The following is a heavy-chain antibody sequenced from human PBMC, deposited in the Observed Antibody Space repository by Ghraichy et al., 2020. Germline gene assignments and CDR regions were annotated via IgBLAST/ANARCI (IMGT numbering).Heavy chain of an antibody. CDR3: ASRNYYDSSRGMDV. D-gene: IGHD3-22*01. CDR2: INHSGST. CDR1: GGSFSGYY. V-gene: IGHV4-34*01. J-gene: IGHJ6*02. Sequence: GSLRLSCAVYGGSFSGYYWSWIRQPPGKGLEWIGEINHSGSTNYNPSLKSRVTISVDTSKNQFSLKLSSVTAADTAVYYCASRNYYDSSRGMDVWGQGTTVTVSS.